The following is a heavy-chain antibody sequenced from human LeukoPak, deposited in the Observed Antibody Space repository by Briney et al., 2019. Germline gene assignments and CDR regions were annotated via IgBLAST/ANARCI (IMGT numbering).Heavy chain of an antibody. Sequence: TSVTLSLTCTVSGGSISSYYWSWIRQPAGKGLEWIGRIYTSGSTNYNPSLKSRVTISVDTSKNQFSLKLSSVTAADTAVYYCARDRAVEQLVDFGSLFDYWGQGTLVTVSS. CDR2: IYTSGST. V-gene: IGHV4-4*07. CDR3: ARDRAVEQLVDFGSLFDY. CDR1: GGSISSYY. D-gene: IGHD6-13*01. J-gene: IGHJ4*02.